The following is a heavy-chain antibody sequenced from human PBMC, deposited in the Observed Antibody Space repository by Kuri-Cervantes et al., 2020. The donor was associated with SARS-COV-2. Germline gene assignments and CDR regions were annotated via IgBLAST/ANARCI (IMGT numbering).Heavy chain of an antibody. CDR3: ARGEVVVAATHYYYYYGMDV. CDR2: INAGNGNT. Sequence: ASVKVSCKASGGTFSSYAIGWVRQAPGQGLEWMGWINAGNGNTKYSQKFQGRVTITRDTSASTAYMELSSLRSEDTAVYYCARGEVVVAATHYYYYYGMDVWGQGTTVTVSS. J-gene: IGHJ6*02. D-gene: IGHD2-15*01. V-gene: IGHV1-3*01. CDR1: GGTFSSYA.